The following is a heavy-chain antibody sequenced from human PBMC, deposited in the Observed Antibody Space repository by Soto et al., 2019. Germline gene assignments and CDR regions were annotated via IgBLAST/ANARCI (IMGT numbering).Heavy chain of an antibody. CDR3: ARDKGSGGRDYYYGMDV. Sequence: GGSLRLSCVVSGFTFSNYAVHWVRQAPGKGLEWVTVISYDGSNKYYADSVKGRSTISRDNSKNTLYLQMNSLRAEDTAVYYCARDKGSGGRDYYYGMDVWGQGTTVTVSS. V-gene: IGHV3-30-3*01. CDR2: ISYDGSNK. CDR1: GFTFSNYA. J-gene: IGHJ6*02. D-gene: IGHD2-15*01.